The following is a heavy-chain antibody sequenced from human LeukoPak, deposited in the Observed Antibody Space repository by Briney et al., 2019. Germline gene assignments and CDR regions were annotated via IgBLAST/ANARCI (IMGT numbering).Heavy chain of an antibody. Sequence: GGSLRLSCAASGFTFDDYAMTWVRQAPGKGLEWVSGINWNGADTGYADSVKGRFSISRDNTKKVLYLQMNSLRADDTAFYYCAKSSDWSDNYFDPWGQGTLATVSS. D-gene: IGHD3-9*01. CDR1: GFTFDDYA. V-gene: IGHV3-20*04. J-gene: IGHJ5*02. CDR3: AKSSDWSDNYFDP. CDR2: INWNGADT.